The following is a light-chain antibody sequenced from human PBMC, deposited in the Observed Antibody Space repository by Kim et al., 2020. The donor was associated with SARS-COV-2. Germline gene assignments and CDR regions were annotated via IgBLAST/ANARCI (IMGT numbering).Light chain of an antibody. CDR2: DAS. Sequence: IVMTQSPATLSVSPGERITLSCRASQSIRSQLAWFQQKPGQAPRLLIYDASTRATGIPVRFSGSGSGTEFTLTITSLQSEDFATYYCQQHKSWPLTFGGGTKLEI. CDR3: QQHKSWPLT. CDR1: QSIRSQ. J-gene: IGKJ4*01. V-gene: IGKV3-15*01.